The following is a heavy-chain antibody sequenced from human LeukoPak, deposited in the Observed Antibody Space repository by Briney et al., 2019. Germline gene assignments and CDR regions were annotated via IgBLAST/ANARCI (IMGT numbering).Heavy chain of an antibody. Sequence: SQTLSLTCAISGDSVSSNSAAWNWIRQSPSRGPEWLGRTYYRSKWYNDYTVSVKSRISINPDTSKNQFSLQLKSVTPEGTAVYYCARFDYGAPDYWGQGTLVTVSS. D-gene: IGHD3-16*01. V-gene: IGHV6-1*01. J-gene: IGHJ4*02. CDR2: TYYRSKWYN. CDR1: GDSVSSNSAA. CDR3: ARFDYGAPDY.